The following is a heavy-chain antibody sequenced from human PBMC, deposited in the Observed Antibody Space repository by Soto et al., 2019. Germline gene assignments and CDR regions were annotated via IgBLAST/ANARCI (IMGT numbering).Heavy chain of an antibody. V-gene: IGHV4-59*01. CDR3: ARAGLGYDFWSGYSGTYYMDV. J-gene: IGHJ6*03. CDR2: IYYSGST. Sequence: SETLSLTCTVSGGSISSYYWSWIRQPPGKGLEWIGYIYYSGSTNYNPSLKSRVTISVDTSKNQFSLKLSSVTAADTAVYYCARAGLGYDFWSGYSGTYYMDVWGKGTTVTVSS. D-gene: IGHD3-3*01. CDR1: GGSISSYY.